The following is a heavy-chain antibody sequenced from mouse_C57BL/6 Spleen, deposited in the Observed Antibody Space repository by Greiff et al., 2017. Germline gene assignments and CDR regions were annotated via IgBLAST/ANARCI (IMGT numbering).Heavy chain of an antibody. CDR1: GYSITSGYD. CDR3: ARDRGYYVLDY. J-gene: IGHJ2*01. CDR2: ISYSGST. V-gene: IGHV3-1*01. Sequence: DVQLQESGPGMVKPSQSLSLTCTVTGYSITSGYDWHWIRHFPGNKLEWMGYISYSGSTNYNPSLKSRISITHDTSKNHFFLKLNSVTTEDTATYYCARDRGYYVLDYWGQGTTLTVAS. D-gene: IGHD2-3*01.